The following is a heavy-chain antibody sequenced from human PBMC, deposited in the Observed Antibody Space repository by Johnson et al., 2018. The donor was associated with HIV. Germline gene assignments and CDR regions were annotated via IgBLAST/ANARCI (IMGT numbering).Heavy chain of an antibody. CDR2: ITGSGTVV. Sequence: QMQLVESGGGLVKPGGSLRLSCAASGFTFSDYYMSWIRQAPGKGLEWVSYITGSGTVVYYADSVKGRFTISRDNSKNTLYLQMNSLRAEDTAVYYCAKDERQMGGWSHAFDIWGQGTMVTVSS. CDR3: AKDERQMGGWSHAFDI. V-gene: IGHV3-11*04. CDR1: GFTFSDYY. D-gene: IGHD3-16*01. J-gene: IGHJ3*02.